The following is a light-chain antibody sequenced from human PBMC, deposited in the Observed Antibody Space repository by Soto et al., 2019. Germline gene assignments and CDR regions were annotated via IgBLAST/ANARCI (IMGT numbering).Light chain of an antibody. V-gene: IGLV2-14*03. CDR3: SSYTASNTRQIV. Sequence: QSVLTQPASVSGSPGQSITISCTGTSGDIGAYNYVSWYQHHPGKAPKVMIFDVTNRPSGVSNRFSGSKSGNTASLTISGLQPEDEADYYCSSYTASNTRQIVFGTGAKVTVL. CDR1: SGDIGAYNY. J-gene: IGLJ1*01. CDR2: DVT.